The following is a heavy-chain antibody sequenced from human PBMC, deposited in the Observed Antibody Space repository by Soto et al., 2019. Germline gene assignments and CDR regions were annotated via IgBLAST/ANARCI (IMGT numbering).Heavy chain of an antibody. CDR3: ARRADYYDILTGAPFDY. D-gene: IGHD3-9*01. J-gene: IGHJ4*02. Sequence: SETLSLTCTVSGGSISSSSYYWGWIRQPPGKGLEWIGSIYYSGSTYYNPSLKSRVTISVDTSKNQFSLKLSSVTAADTAVYYCARRADYYDILTGAPFDYWGQGTLVTVSS. CDR1: GGSISSSSYY. CDR2: IYYSGST. V-gene: IGHV4-39*01.